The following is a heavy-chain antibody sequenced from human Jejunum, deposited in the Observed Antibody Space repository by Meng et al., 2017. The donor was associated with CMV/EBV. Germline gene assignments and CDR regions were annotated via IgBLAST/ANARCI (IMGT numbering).Heavy chain of an antibody. CDR1: GYTFHSSA. Sequence: QGDRVQLGSEFEDLGASVVASCRPSGYTFHSSAINWVRQAPGQGPDWMGWIDPNTGNPTYDQGFTGRFVFSLDTSVSTAYLQINSLRADDTAVYYCARDSPLDGYSLLDYWGQGTLVTVSS. J-gene: IGHJ4*02. CDR2: IDPNTGNP. CDR3: ARDSPLDGYSLLDY. D-gene: IGHD5-24*01. V-gene: IGHV7-4-1*02.